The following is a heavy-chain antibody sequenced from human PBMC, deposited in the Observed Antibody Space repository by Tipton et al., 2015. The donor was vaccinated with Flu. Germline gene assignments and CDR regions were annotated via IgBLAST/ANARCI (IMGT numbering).Heavy chain of an antibody. V-gene: IGHV4-59*01. Sequence: TLSLTCTVSDGPISGNYWTWIRQPPGKGLEWIGYIYYNGNTKFNPSLKSRVTISVDTSKNQFSLNLSSVTAADAAVYYCARAFLSVTTYYDHRVDVWGHGTTVTVSS. J-gene: IGHJ6*02. CDR1: DGPISGNY. CDR3: ARAFLSVTTYYDHRVDV. D-gene: IGHD4-11*01. CDR2: IYYNGNT.